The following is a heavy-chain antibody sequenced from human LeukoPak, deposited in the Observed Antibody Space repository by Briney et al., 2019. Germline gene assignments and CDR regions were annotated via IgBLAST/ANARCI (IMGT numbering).Heavy chain of an antibody. J-gene: IGHJ6*04. V-gene: IGHV3-48*03. CDR3: AELGITMIGGV. CDR2: ISSSGSTI. Sequence: GGSLRLPCAASGFTFSSYEMNWVRQAPGKGLEWVSYISSSGSTIYYADPVKGRFTISRDNAKNSLYLQMNSLRAEDTAVYYCAELGITMIGGVWGKGTTVTISS. CDR1: GFTFSSYE. D-gene: IGHD3-10*02.